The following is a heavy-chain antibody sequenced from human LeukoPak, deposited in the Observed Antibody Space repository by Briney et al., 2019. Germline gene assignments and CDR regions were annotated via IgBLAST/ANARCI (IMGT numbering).Heavy chain of an antibody. CDR1: GYTFTGYY. Sequence: GASVKVSCKASGYTFTGYYMHWVRQAPGQGLEWMGWINPNSGGTNYAQKFQGRVTMTRDTSISTAYMELSRLRPDDTAVYYCAREGGFGVVTPPDYWGQGTLVTVSS. V-gene: IGHV1-2*02. CDR2: INPNSGGT. D-gene: IGHD3-3*01. CDR3: AREGGFGVVTPPDY. J-gene: IGHJ4*02.